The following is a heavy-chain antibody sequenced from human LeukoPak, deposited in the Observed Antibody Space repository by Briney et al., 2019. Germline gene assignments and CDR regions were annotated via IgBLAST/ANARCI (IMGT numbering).Heavy chain of an antibody. J-gene: IGHJ6*03. CDR3: AREFLLTGDMGYYYYMDV. CDR2: INPNSGGT. CDR1: GYTFTIYD. Sequence: ASVKVSCRASGYTFTIYDINWVRQAPGQGLEWMGWINPNSGGTNYAQKFQGRVTMTRDTSISTAYMELSRLRSDDTAVYYCAREFLLTGDMGYYYYMDVWGKGTTVTVSS. V-gene: IGHV1-2*02. D-gene: IGHD7-27*01.